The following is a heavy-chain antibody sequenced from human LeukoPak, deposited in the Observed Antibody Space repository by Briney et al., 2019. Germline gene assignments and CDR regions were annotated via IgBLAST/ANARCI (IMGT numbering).Heavy chain of an antibody. CDR2: INHNGNVN. CDR1: GFTFSSYW. Sequence: GGSLRLSCAASGFTFSSYWMNWARQAPGKGLEWVASINHNGNVNYYVDSVKGRFTISRDNAKNSLYLQMSNLRAEDTAVYYCARDVSNSGWYEGTFDVWGQGTMVTVSS. J-gene: IGHJ3*01. D-gene: IGHD6-19*01. V-gene: IGHV3-7*03. CDR3: ARDVSNSGWYEGTFDV.